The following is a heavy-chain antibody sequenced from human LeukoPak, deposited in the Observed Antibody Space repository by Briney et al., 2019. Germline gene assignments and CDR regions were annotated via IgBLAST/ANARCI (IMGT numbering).Heavy chain of an antibody. CDR3: ARVWQWLANDAFDI. CDR1: GYTFTGYH. D-gene: IGHD6-19*01. Sequence: GASVKVSCKASGYTFTGYHMHWVRQAPGQGLEWMGWINPNSGGTNYAQKFQGRVTMTRDTSISTAYMELSRLRSDDTAVYYCARVWQWLANDAFDIWGQGTMVTVSS. V-gene: IGHV1-2*02. J-gene: IGHJ3*02. CDR2: INPNSGGT.